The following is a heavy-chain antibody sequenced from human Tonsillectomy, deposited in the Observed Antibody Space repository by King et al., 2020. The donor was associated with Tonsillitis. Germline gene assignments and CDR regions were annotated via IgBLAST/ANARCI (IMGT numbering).Heavy chain of an antibody. Sequence: VQLVESGAEVKKPGASVKVSCKASGYTFTGYYMHWVRQAPGQGLEWLGWINPNSGGTNYAQKFQGRVTMTRDTSISTAYMELSRLRSEDTAVYYCARDSELWFGENDYWGQGTLVTVSS. CDR1: GYTFTGYY. CDR3: ARDSELWFGENDY. V-gene: IGHV1-2*02. D-gene: IGHD3-10*01. CDR2: INPNSGGT. J-gene: IGHJ4*02.